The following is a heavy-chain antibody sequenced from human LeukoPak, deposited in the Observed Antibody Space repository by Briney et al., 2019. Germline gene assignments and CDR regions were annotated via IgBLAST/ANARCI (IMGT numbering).Heavy chain of an antibody. Sequence: PSETLSLTCTVSGGSISSYYWSWIRQPPGKGLEWIGYIYCSGSTNYNSSLKSRVTMSVDTSKNQFSLKLSSVTAADTAVYYCARGLASGWSTWFDPWGQGTLVTVSS. CDR2: IYCSGST. J-gene: IGHJ5*02. V-gene: IGHV4-59*12. CDR1: GGSISSYY. D-gene: IGHD6-19*01. CDR3: ARGLASGWSTWFDP.